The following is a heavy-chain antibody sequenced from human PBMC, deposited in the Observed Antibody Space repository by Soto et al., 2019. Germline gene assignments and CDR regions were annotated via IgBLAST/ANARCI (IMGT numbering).Heavy chain of an antibody. CDR1: GGTFSNYA. V-gene: IGHV1-69*01. J-gene: IGHJ4*02. D-gene: IGHD3-22*01. CDR3: ARDRDDSRGFYHRYYFNY. CDR2: IVPLFGTA. Sequence: QEQLVQSGAEVKKPGSSVTVSCKASGGTFSNYAISWVRQAPGQGLEWMGGIVPLFGTANYRQKFYGRVTITADESTRTVYLELSSLRSEDTAIYYCARDRDDSRGFYHRYYFNYWGQGTLVTVSS.